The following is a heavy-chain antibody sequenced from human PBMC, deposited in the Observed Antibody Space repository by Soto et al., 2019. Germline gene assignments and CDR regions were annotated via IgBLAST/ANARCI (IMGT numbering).Heavy chain of an antibody. CDR2: ISSSSSYI. D-gene: IGHD6-13*01. CDR3: ARDAHSSSWYASNWFDP. J-gene: IGHJ5*02. CDR1: GFTFSSYS. Sequence: GGSLRLSCAASGFTFSSYSMNWVRQAPGKGLGWVSSISSSSSYIYYADSVKGRFTISRDNAKNSLYLQMNSLRAEDTAVYYCARDAHSSSWYASNWFDPWGQGTLVTVYS. V-gene: IGHV3-21*01.